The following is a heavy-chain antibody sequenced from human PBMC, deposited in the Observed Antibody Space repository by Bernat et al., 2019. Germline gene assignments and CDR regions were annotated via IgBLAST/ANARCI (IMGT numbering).Heavy chain of an antibody. D-gene: IGHD2-21*01. CDR1: GFTFSTSW. J-gene: IGHJ4*01. CDR3: SRDPNSASLDF. CDR2: INIDGTQI. V-gene: IGHV3-7*03. Sequence: EVHLVESGGGLVQPGGSLRLSCAASGFTFSTSWMAWVRQAPGKGLEWVANINIDGTQITYVDSVRVRFTMSRDNAKNSLYLQMSSLRAEYSAVYYCSRDPNSASLDFWGQGTLVTVSS.